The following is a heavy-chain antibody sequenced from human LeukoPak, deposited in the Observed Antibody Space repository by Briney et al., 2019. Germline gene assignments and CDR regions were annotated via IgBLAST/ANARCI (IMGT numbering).Heavy chain of an antibody. Sequence: PGVSLRLSCAASGFTFDVYGMMCVRQSPGKGRECVSGINWNGGTIGYADSVKGRFTISRDNAKNSLYLQVNSLRAEDTALYYCARNFWSGYSGAFDIWGQGTMVTVSS. J-gene: IGHJ3*02. D-gene: IGHD3-3*01. V-gene: IGHV3-20*04. CDR2: INWNGGTI. CDR1: GFTFDVYG. CDR3: ARNFWSGYSGAFDI.